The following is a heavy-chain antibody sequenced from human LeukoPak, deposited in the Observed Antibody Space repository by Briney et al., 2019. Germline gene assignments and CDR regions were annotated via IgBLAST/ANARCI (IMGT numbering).Heavy chain of an antibody. Sequence: SVKVSCKASGGTFSSYAISWLRQAPGQGLEWMGRIIPIFGTANYAQKFQGRVTITTDESTSTAYMEVSSLRSEDTAVYYCARGTTVTTFLDYWGQGTLVTVSS. CDR2: IIPIFGTA. CDR3: ARGTTVTTFLDY. J-gene: IGHJ4*02. D-gene: IGHD4-17*01. V-gene: IGHV1-69*05. CDR1: GGTFSSYA.